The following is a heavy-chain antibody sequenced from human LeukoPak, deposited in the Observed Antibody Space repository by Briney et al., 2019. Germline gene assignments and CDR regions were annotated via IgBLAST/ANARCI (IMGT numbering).Heavy chain of an antibody. CDR3: ARHSSSGFFDY. Sequence: PSETLSLTCVVSGYSIRNGDYWGWIRQSPGKGLEWIASMYNSVSIHYNPSLKSRVTILVDTSKNEFSPKMRSVTAADTAVYYCARHSSSGFFDYWGQGTLATVSS. J-gene: IGHJ4*02. V-gene: IGHV4-38-2*01. CDR1: GYSIRNGDY. CDR2: MYNSVSI. D-gene: IGHD6-6*01.